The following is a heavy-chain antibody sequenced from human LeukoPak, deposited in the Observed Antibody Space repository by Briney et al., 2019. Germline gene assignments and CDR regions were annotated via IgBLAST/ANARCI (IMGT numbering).Heavy chain of an antibody. V-gene: IGHV3-23*01. CDR2: ISGSGTST. Sequence: GGSLRLSCAASGFTFSSYVMSWVRQAPGKGLEWVSGISGSGTSTFYADSVRGRFTISRDHSKNTLYLQMNSLRAGDTAVYYCAKVNYYESSDIGLFDYWGQGTLVTVSS. D-gene: IGHD3-22*01. J-gene: IGHJ4*02. CDR3: AKVNYYESSDIGLFDY. CDR1: GFTFSSYV.